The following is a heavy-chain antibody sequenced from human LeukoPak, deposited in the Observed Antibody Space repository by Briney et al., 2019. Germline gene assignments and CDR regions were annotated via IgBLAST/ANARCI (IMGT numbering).Heavy chain of an antibody. Sequence: GRSLRLSCAASGFTFDDYAMHWVRQAPGKGLEWVSGISWNSGSIGYADSVKGRFTIFRDNAKNSLYLQMNSLRAEDTALYYCARRPEYSGSYYGPPDYWGQGTLVTVSS. V-gene: IGHV3-9*01. CDR2: ISWNSGSI. CDR3: ARRPEYSGSYYGPPDY. J-gene: IGHJ4*02. D-gene: IGHD1-26*01. CDR1: GFTFDDYA.